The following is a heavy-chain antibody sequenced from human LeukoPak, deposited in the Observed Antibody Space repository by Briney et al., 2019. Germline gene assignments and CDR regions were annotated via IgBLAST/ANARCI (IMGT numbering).Heavy chain of an antibody. D-gene: IGHD3-22*01. Sequence: GASVKVSCKASGYTFTSYYMHWVRQAPGQGLEWMGIINPSGGSTSYAQKFQGRVTMTRDTSTSTVYMELSSLRSEDTAVYYCARDLFQAGGGSACYYDSSGYYPDYWGRGTLVTVSS. CDR1: GYTFTSYY. V-gene: IGHV1-46*01. CDR3: ARDLFQAGGGSACYYDSSGYYPDY. CDR2: INPSGGST. J-gene: IGHJ4*02.